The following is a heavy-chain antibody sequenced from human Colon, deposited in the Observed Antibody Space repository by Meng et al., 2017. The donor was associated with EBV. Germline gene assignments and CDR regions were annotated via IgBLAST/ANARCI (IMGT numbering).Heavy chain of an antibody. CDR3: ARDRKHYGERGWFDP. J-gene: IGHJ5*02. D-gene: IGHD4-17*01. CDR2: IYYSGST. CDR1: GCSISSGDYY. Sequence: QGQREGAGPGLVQPSQTLSLTCTGSGCSISSGDYYWSWIRQPPGKGLEWIGYIYYSGSTYSNASLKSRVTISIDRSKNQFSLKLSSVTAADTAVYYCARDRKHYGERGWFDPWGQGTLVTVSS. V-gene: IGHV4-30-4*01.